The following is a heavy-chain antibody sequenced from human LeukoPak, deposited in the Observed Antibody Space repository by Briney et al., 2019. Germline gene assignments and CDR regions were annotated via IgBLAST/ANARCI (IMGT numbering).Heavy chain of an antibody. CDR1: GDSISSYY. CDR3: ARDGGYCSGVTCYNHYYYMDV. J-gene: IGHJ6*03. Sequence: SETLSLTCTVSGDSISSYYWSWIRQPAGKGLEWIGRIYASGSTNYNPSLKSRVTMSVDTSKNLFSLNLTSVTAADTAVYYCARDGGYCSGVTCYNHYYYMDVWGKGTTVTVSS. V-gene: IGHV4-4*07. D-gene: IGHD2-15*01. CDR2: IYASGST.